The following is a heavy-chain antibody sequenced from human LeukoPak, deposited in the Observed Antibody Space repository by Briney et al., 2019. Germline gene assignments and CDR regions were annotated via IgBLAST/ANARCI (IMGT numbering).Heavy chain of an antibody. CDR1: GFTFSSYG. CDR2: IWYDGSNK. V-gene: IGHV3-33*01. D-gene: IGHD3-22*01. J-gene: IGHJ4*02. CDR3: AREYYYDSSGYFGY. Sequence: GGSLRLSCAASGFTFSSYGMHWVRQAPGKGLEWVAVIWYDGSNKYYADSVKGRFTISRDNSKNTLYLQMNSLRAEDTAVYYCAREYYYDSSGYFGYWGQGTLVTVSS.